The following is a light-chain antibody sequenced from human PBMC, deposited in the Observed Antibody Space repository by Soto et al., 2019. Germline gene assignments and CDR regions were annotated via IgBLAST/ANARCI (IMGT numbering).Light chain of an antibody. CDR3: QQYGTSGWT. J-gene: IGKJ2*01. CDR2: GAS. V-gene: IGKV3-20*01. CDR1: QSFSRSY. Sequence: ESVLTQSPGTLSLSPGERGTLSCRARQSFSRSYLAWYQQKPGQAPRLVIYGASSRATGIPARFSGSGSGTDFTLTISRLEPEDFAVYYCQQYGTSGWTFGQGTKLEFK.